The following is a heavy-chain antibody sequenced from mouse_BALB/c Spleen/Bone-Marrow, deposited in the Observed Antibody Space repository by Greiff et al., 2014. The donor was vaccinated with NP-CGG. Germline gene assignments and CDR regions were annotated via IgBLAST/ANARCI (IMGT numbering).Heavy chain of an antibody. CDR2: ISSGSSPI. CDR1: GFTFSSFG. J-gene: IGHJ2*01. Sequence: EVQLVESGGGLVQPGGSRKLSCAASGFTFSSFGMHWVRQAPEKGLEWVAYISSGSSPIFYADTVKGRFTISRDNPKNTLFLQMTSLRSEDTAIYYCTRGGNGEDFDYWGQGTTLTVSS. CDR3: TRGGNGEDFDY. V-gene: IGHV5-17*02.